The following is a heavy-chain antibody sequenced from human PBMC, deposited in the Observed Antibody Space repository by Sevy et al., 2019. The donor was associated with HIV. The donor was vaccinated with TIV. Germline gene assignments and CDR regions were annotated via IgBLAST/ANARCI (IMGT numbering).Heavy chain of an antibody. CDR2: ICYNGHI. V-gene: IGHV4-59*08. CDR3: EGENAWGRGYS. Sequence: SETLSLTCTVSGGSITSLYWNWIRQPPGKGLEWIANICYNGHINYNPSLKSRVTLSLDTSKNQFSLRLSSVTAADTAMYYCEGENAWGRGYSWGQGTLVTVSS. J-gene: IGHJ4*02. CDR1: GGSITSLY. D-gene: IGHD1-26*01.